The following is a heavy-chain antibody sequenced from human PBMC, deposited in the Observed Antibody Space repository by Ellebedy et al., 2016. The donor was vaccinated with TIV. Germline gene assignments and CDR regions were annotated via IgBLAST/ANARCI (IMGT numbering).Heavy chain of an antibody. CDR1: GFTFSSYA. CDR2: ISGSADSI. Sequence: GESLKISCAASGFTFSSYAMSWVRQAPGKGLEWVSTISGSADSIYYADSVKGRFTISRDSSGNTLYLQMNSLRAEDTAMYYCVSGRGSDGSHWGQGTLVTVSS. J-gene: IGHJ4*02. CDR3: VSGRGSDGSH. D-gene: IGHD6-19*01. V-gene: IGHV3-23*01.